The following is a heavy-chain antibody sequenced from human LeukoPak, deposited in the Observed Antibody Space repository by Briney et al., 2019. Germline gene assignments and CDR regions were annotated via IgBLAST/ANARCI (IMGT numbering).Heavy chain of an antibody. CDR1: GYSFSMYG. D-gene: IGHD2-15*01. CDR2: ISTYNGNT. CDR3: AREGYCSGGTCYSTMNWFDP. J-gene: IGHJ5*02. V-gene: IGHV1-18*01. Sequence: GASVTVSFKASGYSFSMYGISWGRQAPGQGREWIGWISTYNGNTNYSQTLHGRLPLTTDTSTTTPYLELQSLISDDTAVYYCAREGYCSGGTCYSTMNWFDPWGQGTLVTVSS.